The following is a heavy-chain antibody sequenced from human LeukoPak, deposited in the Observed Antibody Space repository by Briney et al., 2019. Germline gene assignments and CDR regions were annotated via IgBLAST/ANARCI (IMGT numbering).Heavy chain of an antibody. CDR2: IYYSGST. D-gene: IGHD3-22*01. CDR3: ARTPYDSSGSGYFDL. Sequence: SETLSLTCTVSGGSFSSYYWSWIRQPPGKGLEWIGYIYYSGSTNYNPSLKSRVTISVDTSKNQFSLKLSSVTAADTAVYYCARTPYDSSGSGYFDLWGRGTLVTVSS. CDR1: GGSFSSYY. J-gene: IGHJ2*01. V-gene: IGHV4-59*01.